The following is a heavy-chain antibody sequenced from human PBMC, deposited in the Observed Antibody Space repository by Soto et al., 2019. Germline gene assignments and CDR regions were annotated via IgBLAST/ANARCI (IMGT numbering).Heavy chain of an antibody. CDR3: ARGEKGGVFPQAYGMDV. CDR2: IIPIFGTA. Sequence: ASVKVSCKASGGTFSSYAISWVRQAPGQGLEWMGGIIPIFGTANYAQKFQGRVTITADESTSTAYMELSSLRSEDTAVYYCARGEKGGVFPQAYGMDVWGQGTKVTVSS. J-gene: IGHJ6*02. D-gene: IGHD1-26*01. CDR1: GGTFSSYA. V-gene: IGHV1-69*13.